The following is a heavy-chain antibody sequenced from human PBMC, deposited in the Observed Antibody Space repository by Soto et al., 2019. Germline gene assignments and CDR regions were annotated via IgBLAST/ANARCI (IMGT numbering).Heavy chain of an antibody. CDR3: ARGLPRHAFDI. J-gene: IGHJ3*02. V-gene: IGHV1-69*02. CDR2: IIPILGIA. CDR1: GGTFSSYT. D-gene: IGHD6-6*01. Sequence: SVKVSCKASGGTFSSYTISWVRQAPGQGLEWMGRIIPILGIANYAQKFQGRVTITADKSTSTAYMELSSLRSEDTAVYYCARGLPRHAFDIWGQGTMVTVSS.